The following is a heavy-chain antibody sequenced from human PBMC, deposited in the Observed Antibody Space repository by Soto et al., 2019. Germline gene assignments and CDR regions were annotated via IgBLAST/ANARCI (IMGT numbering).Heavy chain of an antibody. CDR2: IYYSGST. D-gene: IGHD6-13*01. J-gene: IGHJ5*02. V-gene: IGHV4-31*03. Sequence: QVQLQESGPGLVKPSQTLSLTCTVSGGSISSGGYYWSWIRQHPGKGLEWIGYIYYSGSTYYNPSLKSRVTISVDTSKNQFSLKLSSVTAADTAVYYCARRFGAAGTCWFDPWGQGTLVTVSS. CDR1: GGSISSGGYY. CDR3: ARRFGAAGTCWFDP.